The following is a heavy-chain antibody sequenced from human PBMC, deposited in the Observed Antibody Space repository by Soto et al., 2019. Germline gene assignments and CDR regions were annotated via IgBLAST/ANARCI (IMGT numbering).Heavy chain of an antibody. D-gene: IGHD2-15*01. CDR3: AKRIHDY. V-gene: IGHV3-9*01. J-gene: IGHJ4*02. Sequence: GGSLRLSCAASGFTLDDYAMHWVRQTPGKGLEWVSGISWNSDTIGYADSVKGRFTISRDNVKNSLYLQMNSLRAEDTALYYCAKRIHDYWGLGTLVTVSS. CDR1: GFTLDDYA. CDR2: ISWNSDTI.